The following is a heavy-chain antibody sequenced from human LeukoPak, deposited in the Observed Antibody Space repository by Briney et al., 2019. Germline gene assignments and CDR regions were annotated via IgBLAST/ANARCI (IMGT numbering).Heavy chain of an antibody. D-gene: IGHD3-16*02. CDR3: ARRYPDEYYFDY. Sequence: SETLSLTCTVSGGSISSYYWSWLRQPAGKGLEWIGRIYTTGSTNYNPSLRSRVTMSIDTSKNQFSLKLSSVTAADTAVYYCARRYPDEYYFDYWGQGTLVTVSS. CDR1: GGSISSYY. V-gene: IGHV4-4*07. CDR2: IYTTGST. J-gene: IGHJ4*02.